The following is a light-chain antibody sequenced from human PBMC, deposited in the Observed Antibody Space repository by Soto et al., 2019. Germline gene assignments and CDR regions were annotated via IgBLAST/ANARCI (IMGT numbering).Light chain of an antibody. Sequence: ETVLTQSPATLSLSPGERATLSCRASPGVRNSLAWYQQRPGQAPRLLIYDVSHRATGIPARFSGSGSGTDFTLTISSLEPEVFAVYYCQQHSNWPWAFGPGTKVDIK. J-gene: IGKJ1*01. V-gene: IGKV3-11*01. CDR1: PGVRNS. CDR3: QQHSNWPWA. CDR2: DVS.